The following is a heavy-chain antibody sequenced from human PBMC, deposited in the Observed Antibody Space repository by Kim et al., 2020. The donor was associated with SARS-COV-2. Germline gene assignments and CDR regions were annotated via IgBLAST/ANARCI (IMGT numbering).Heavy chain of an antibody. J-gene: IGHJ6*01. V-gene: IGHV4-59*08. CDR3: ARQVEQLDRYYYYGMDV. CDR2: IYYSGST. CDR1: GGSISSYY. D-gene: IGHD6-6*01. Sequence: SGTLSLTCTVSGGSISSYYWSWIRQPPGKGLEWIGYIYYSGSTNYNPSLKSRVTISVDTSKNQFSLKLSSVTAADTAVYYCARQVEQLDRYYYYGMDVWG.